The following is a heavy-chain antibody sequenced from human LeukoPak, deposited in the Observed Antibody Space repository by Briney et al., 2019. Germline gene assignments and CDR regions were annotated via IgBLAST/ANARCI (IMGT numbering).Heavy chain of an antibody. V-gene: IGHV4-59*08. Sequence: SETLSLTCTVSGGSISSYSWSWIRQPPGKGLEWIGYIYYSGSTNYNPSLKSRVTISVDTSKNQFSLKLSSVTAADTAVYYCARFSSSWYGDYWGQGTLVTVSS. D-gene: IGHD6-13*01. CDR2: IYYSGST. CDR1: GGSISSYS. CDR3: ARFSSSWYGDY. J-gene: IGHJ4*02.